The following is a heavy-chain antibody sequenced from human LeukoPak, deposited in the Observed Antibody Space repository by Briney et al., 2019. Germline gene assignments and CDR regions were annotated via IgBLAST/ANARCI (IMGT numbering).Heavy chain of an antibody. D-gene: IGHD2-8*02. J-gene: IGHJ4*02. CDR2: ISSSSSYT. V-gene: IGHV3-11*05. CDR1: GFTFSDYY. CDR3: AREGLVGYFDY. Sequence: PGGSLRPSCAASGFTFSDYYMSWIRQAPGKGLEWVSYISSSSSYTNYADSVKGRFTISRDNAKNSLYLQMNSLRAEDTAVYYCAREGLVGYFDYWGQGTLVTVSS.